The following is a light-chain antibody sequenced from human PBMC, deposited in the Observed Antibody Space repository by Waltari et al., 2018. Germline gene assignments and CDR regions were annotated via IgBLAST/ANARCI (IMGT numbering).Light chain of an antibody. J-gene: IGKJ1*01. Sequence: EIVMTQSPPMLSVSTGERATLSCRASQSVGRDLAWYQQKPGQAPRLLVYSASTRAIGIPDRFSGSGSGTEFTLTLSSLQSEDFAIYYCQQYYDWPRTFGQGTKL. CDR3: QQYYDWPRT. V-gene: IGKV3-15*01. CDR2: SAS. CDR1: QSVGRD.